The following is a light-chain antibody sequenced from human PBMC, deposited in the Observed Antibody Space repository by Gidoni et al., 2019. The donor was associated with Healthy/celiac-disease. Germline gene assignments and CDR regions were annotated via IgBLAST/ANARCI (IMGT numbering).Light chain of an antibody. CDR1: QSISSY. Sequence: DIQMTQSPSSLSASVGDRVTITCRARQSISSYLNWYQQKPGKAPKLLIYAASSLQSGVPSRFSGRGSGTDFTLTISSLQPEDFATYYCQQSYSTPNTFGQGTKLEIK. V-gene: IGKV1-39*01. CDR2: AAS. CDR3: QQSYSTPNT. J-gene: IGKJ2*01.